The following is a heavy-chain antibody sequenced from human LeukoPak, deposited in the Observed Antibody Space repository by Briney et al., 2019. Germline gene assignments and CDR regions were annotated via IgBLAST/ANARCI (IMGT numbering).Heavy chain of an antibody. CDR2: IHNSGST. CDR3: VRDWEGFNFDI. CDR1: GGSVSSYY. V-gene: IGHV4-59*02. Sequence: SETLSLTCTVSGGSVSSYYWSWIRQPPGEGLEWIAYIHNSGSTNYNPSLKSRATISVYTSKNQFSLNLSSVAAADTAMYYCVRDWEGFNFDIWGQGTVVTVSS. D-gene: IGHD1-26*01. J-gene: IGHJ3*02.